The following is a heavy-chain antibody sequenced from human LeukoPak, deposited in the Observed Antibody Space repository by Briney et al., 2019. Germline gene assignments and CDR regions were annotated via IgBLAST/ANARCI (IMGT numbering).Heavy chain of an antibody. J-gene: IGHJ4*02. D-gene: IGHD3-16*01. CDR2: INHSGST. V-gene: IGHV4-34*01. CDR1: GGSSSGYY. Sequence: SETLSLTCAVYGGSSSGYYWSWIRQPPGKGLEWIGEINHSGSTNYNPSLKSRVTISVDTSKNQFSLKLSSVTAADTAVYYCARHFIRRGFDYWGQGTLVTVSS. CDR3: ARHFIRRGFDY.